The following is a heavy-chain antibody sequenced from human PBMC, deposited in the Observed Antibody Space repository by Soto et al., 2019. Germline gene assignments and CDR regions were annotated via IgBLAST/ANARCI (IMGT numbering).Heavy chain of an antibody. CDR1: GFTFSSYS. V-gene: IGHV3-21*01. D-gene: IGHD5-12*01. J-gene: IGHJ3*02. CDR3: ARGVEMATICDAFDI. Sequence: PGGSLRLSCAASGFTFSSYSMNWVRQAPGKGLEWVSSISSSSSYIYYADSVKGRFTISRDNAKNSLYLQMNSLRAEDTAVYYCARGVEMATICDAFDIWGQGTMVTVSS. CDR2: ISSSSSYI.